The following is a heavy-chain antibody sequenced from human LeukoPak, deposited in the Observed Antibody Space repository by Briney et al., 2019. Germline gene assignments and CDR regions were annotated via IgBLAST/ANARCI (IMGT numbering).Heavy chain of an antibody. Sequence: GGSLRRSCVASGLTFSSDWMHWVRQVPGKGLVWVSLIHSDGSTIIYADSVKGGFTISRDNAKKTLYLQMDSLRVEDMAVYYCARGGGSAASGSQVRVDYMDVWGKGTTVTVSS. J-gene: IGHJ6*03. D-gene: IGHD3-10*01. CDR3: ARGGGSAASGSQVRVDYMDV. CDR1: GLTFSSDW. CDR2: IHSDGSTI. V-gene: IGHV3-74*01.